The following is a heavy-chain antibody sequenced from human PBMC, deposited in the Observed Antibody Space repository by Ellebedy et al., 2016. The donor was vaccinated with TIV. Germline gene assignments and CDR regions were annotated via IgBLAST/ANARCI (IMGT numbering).Heavy chain of an antibody. CDR2: ISGSGGST. CDR1: GFTFSSYA. V-gene: IGHV3-23*01. CDR3: ARGAVGATEN. J-gene: IGHJ4*02. Sequence: GESLKISCAASGFTFSSYAMSWVRQAPGKGLEWVSAISGSGGSTYYADSVKGRFTISRDNSKNTLYLQMGSLRAEDMAVYYCARGAVGATENWGQGTLVTVSS. D-gene: IGHD1-26*01.